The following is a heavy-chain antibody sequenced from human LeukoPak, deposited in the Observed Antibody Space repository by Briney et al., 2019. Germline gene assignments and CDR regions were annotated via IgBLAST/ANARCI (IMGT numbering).Heavy chain of an antibody. J-gene: IGHJ5*02. CDR3: AKQFVDI. V-gene: IGHV3-23*01. CDR2: ISGSGGST. D-gene: IGHD3-10*01. Sequence: PGGSLRLSCAASGFTFSSYAMSWVRQAPGKGLEWVSAISGSGGSTSYGDSVKGRFIISRDNSRSTLYLQMNSLRAEDTAVYYCAKQFVDIWGQGTLVTVSS. CDR1: GFTFSSYA.